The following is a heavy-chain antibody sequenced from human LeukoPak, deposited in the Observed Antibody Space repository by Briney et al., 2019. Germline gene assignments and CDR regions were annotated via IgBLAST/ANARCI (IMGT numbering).Heavy chain of an antibody. Sequence: QPGGSLRLSCAASGFTFSTYWMHWVRQAPGKGLVWVSRINPDGTTTSYADSVKGRFTISRDNAKDTVYLQMNSLRAEDTAVYYCARVSIGWYSFDYWGQGTLVTVS. CDR3: ARVSIGWYSFDY. J-gene: IGHJ4*02. CDR1: GFTFSTYW. CDR2: INPDGTTT. V-gene: IGHV3-74*01. D-gene: IGHD6-19*01.